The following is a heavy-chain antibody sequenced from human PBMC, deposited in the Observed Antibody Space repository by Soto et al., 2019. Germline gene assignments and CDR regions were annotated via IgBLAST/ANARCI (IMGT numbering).Heavy chain of an antibody. CDR1: GGTFSSYA. CDR3: ARSITATVSYYYGMDV. V-gene: IGHV1-69*12. Sequence: QVQLVQSGAEVKKPGSSVNVSCKASGGTFSSYAISWVRQAPGQGLEWMVGIIHIFGTANYAQKFQGRVTITADDSTSTAYMELSSLRSEDTAVYYCARSITATVSYYYGMDVWGQGTTVTVSS. CDR2: IIHIFGTA. J-gene: IGHJ6*02. D-gene: IGHD1-20*01.